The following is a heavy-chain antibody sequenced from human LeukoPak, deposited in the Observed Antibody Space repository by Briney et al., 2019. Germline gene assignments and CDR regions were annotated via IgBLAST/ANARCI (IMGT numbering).Heavy chain of an antibody. CDR3: AKDFRGIAAASNWFDP. D-gene: IGHD6-13*01. CDR2: INPSDGDT. CDR1: GYTFTNYY. V-gene: IGHV1-46*01. J-gene: IGHJ5*02. Sequence: ASVKVSCKASGYTFTNYYMHWVRQDPGQGLEWMGIINPSDGDTNYAQKFQGRVTMTRDTSTSTAYMELRSLRSDDTAVYYCAKDFRGIAAASNWFDPWGQGTLVTVSS.